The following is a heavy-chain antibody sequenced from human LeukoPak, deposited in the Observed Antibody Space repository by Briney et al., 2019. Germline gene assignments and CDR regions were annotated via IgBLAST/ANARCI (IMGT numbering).Heavy chain of an antibody. V-gene: IGHV3-20*04. D-gene: IGHD1-26*01. CDR2: INWNGGST. CDR1: GFTFSSYA. Sequence: PGGSPRLSCAASGFTFSSYAMHWVRQAPGKGLEWVSGINWNGGSTGYADSVKGRFTISRDNAKNSLYLQMNSLRAEDMALYYCAKDMSSGSYSGWDAFDIWGQGTMVTVSS. J-gene: IGHJ3*02. CDR3: AKDMSSGSYSGWDAFDI.